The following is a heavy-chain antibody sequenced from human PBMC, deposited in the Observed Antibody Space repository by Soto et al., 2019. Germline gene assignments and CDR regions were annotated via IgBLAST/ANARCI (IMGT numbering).Heavy chain of an antibody. J-gene: IGHJ4*02. CDR1: GFTFSSYG. Sequence: QVQMVESGGGVVQPGRSLRLSCAASGFTFSSYGMHWVRQAPGKGLEWVTVTSYDGSIKYYTDSVKGRFTISRDNSKNMLFLQMNSLRAEDTAVYYCAKESSGGSPEYWGQGTLVTVSS. V-gene: IGHV3-30*18. CDR2: TSYDGSIK. CDR3: AKESSGGSPEY. D-gene: IGHD2-15*01.